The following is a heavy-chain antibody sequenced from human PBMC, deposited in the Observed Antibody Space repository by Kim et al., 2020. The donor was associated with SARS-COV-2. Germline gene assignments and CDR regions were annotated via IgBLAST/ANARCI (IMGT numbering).Heavy chain of an antibody. Sequence: SVKVSCKASGCTFSSYAISWVRQAPGQGLEWMGGIIPIFVTANYAQKFQGRVTITADESTSTAYMELSSLRSEDTAVYYCARDKVKPQHYDFWSGYYRWTNHYYYYGMDVWGQGTTVTVSS. V-gene: IGHV1-69*13. CDR2: IIPIFVTA. D-gene: IGHD3-3*01. J-gene: IGHJ6*02. CDR3: ARDKVKPQHYDFWSGYYRWTNHYYYYGMDV. CDR1: GCTFSSYA.